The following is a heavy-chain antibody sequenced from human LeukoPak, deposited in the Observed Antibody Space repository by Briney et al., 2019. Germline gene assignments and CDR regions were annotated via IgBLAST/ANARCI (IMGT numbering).Heavy chain of an antibody. CDR3: ARRYCTGGRCYADY. CDR2: INSDGSTT. J-gene: IGHJ4*02. V-gene: IGHV3-74*01. Sequence: GESLRLSCAASGFIFSNYWMHWVRQAPGKGLVWVSRINSDGSTTNYADSVKGRFTISRDNAKNTLYLQTNSVRADDTAVYYCARRYCTGGRCYADYWGQGTLVTVSP. CDR1: GFIFSNYW. D-gene: IGHD2-15*01.